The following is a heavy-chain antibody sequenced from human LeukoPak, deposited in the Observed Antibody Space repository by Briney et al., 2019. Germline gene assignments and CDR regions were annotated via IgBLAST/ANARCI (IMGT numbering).Heavy chain of an antibody. Sequence: GGSLRLSCAASGFTVTDNHMTWVRQAPGQGLQWVSITYSGGTTYYADFVKDRLTMSRDNSKNTLYLHLNSLGADDTAMYYCARESRRTVTTVFDIWGQGTMVTVSS. J-gene: IGHJ3*02. CDR2: TYSGGTT. CDR3: ARESRRTVTTVFDI. V-gene: IGHV3-66*01. CDR1: GFTVTDNH. D-gene: IGHD4-17*01.